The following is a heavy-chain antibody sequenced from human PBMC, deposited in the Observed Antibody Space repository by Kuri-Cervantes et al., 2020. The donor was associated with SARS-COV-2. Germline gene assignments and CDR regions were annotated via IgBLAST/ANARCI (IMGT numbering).Heavy chain of an antibody. V-gene: IGHV3-21*01. CDR3: ATRIVRLRPFAY. Sequence: GESLKISCAASGFTFSSYSMDWVRQAPGKGLEWVSSISSSSSYIYYADSVKGRFTISRDNAKNSLYLQMNSLRAEDTAVYYCATRIVRLRPFAYWGQGTLVTVSS. CDR2: ISSSSSYI. CDR1: GFTFSSYS. J-gene: IGHJ4*02. D-gene: IGHD3-10*01.